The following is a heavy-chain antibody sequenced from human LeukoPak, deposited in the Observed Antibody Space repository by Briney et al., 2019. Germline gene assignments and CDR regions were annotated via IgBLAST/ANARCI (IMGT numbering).Heavy chain of an antibody. CDR3: ARGRGTVVTPGAFDI. CDR2: ISYDGSNK. V-gene: IGHV3-30-3*01. J-gene: IGHJ3*02. Sequence: GRSLRLSCAASGFTFSSYAMHWVRQAPGKGLEWVAVISYDGSNKYYADSVKGRFTISRDNSKNTLYLQMNSLRAEDTAVYYCARGRGTVVTPGAFDIWGQGTMVTVSS. CDR1: GFTFSSYA. D-gene: IGHD4-23*01.